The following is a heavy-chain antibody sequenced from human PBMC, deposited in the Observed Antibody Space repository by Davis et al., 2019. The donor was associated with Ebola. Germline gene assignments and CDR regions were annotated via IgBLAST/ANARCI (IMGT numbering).Heavy chain of an antibody. CDR3: ARHGSPHSPFWY. CDR2: ISYSGST. Sequence: PSETLSLTCTVSGGSISNYYWSWIRQPPGKGLEWIGYISYSGSTNYNPSLKSRVTMSVDTSKNQFSLKLSSVTAADTAVYYCARHGSPHSPFWYWGQGTLVTVSS. V-gene: IGHV4-59*08. J-gene: IGHJ4*02. D-gene: IGHD3-10*01. CDR1: GGSISNYY.